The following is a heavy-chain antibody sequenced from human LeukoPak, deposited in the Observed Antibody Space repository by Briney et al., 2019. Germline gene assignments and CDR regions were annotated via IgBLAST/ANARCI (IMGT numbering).Heavy chain of an antibody. CDR1: GFTFGDYA. D-gene: IGHD1-1*01. J-gene: IGHJ4*02. CDR2: IRSKAYGETA. Sequence: PGGSLRLSCTASGFTFGDYAMSWIRQAPGKGLEWVGFIRSKAYGETADYAASVKGRFTISRDDSKAIAYLQMNSLKTEDTAMYHCTRDRGAYNLYDYWGQGTLVTVSS. CDR3: TRDRGAYNLYDY. V-gene: IGHV3-49*03.